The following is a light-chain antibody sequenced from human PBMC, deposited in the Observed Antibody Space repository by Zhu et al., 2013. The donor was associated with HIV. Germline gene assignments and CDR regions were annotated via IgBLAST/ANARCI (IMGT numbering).Light chain of an antibody. J-gene: IGKJ4*01. CDR2: GAS. CDR1: HTVSADY. V-gene: IGKV3-20*01. CDR3: HQYGSSPLT. Sequence: IVLTQSPGSLSLSPGERAILSCRASHTVSADYVAWYQQKPGQAPRLLMYGASTRGTGIPDRFSGSGSGTDFSLSISRLEPEDFAVYYCHQYGSSPLTFGGGTTVGIK.